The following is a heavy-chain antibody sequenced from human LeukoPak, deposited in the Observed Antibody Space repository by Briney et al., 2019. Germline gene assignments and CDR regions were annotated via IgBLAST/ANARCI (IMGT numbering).Heavy chain of an antibody. V-gene: IGHV3-74*01. J-gene: IGHJ4*02. Sequence: GGSLRLSCAASGFSVSSCWMHWVRQAPGKGLVWVSRINGDGSSTSYADSVRGRFTISRDNAKSTVYLQMNSLRAEDTAVYYCARAVSGHYGMFDYWGQGTLVTVSS. CDR2: INGDGSST. D-gene: IGHD3-10*01. CDR1: GFSVSSCW. CDR3: ARAVSGHYGMFDY.